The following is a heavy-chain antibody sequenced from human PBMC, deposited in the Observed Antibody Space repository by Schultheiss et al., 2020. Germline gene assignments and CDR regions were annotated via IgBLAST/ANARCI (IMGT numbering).Heavy chain of an antibody. Sequence: GGSLRLSCAASGFTFGTYAMNWVRQAPGKGLEWVSAISGSGGSTYYADSVKGRFTISRDNSKNTLYLQMNSLRAEDTAVYYCAKDLAVVTPTDYWGQGTLVTVSS. CDR1: GFTFGTYA. J-gene: IGHJ4*02. D-gene: IGHD4-23*01. CDR2: ISGSGGST. V-gene: IGHV3-23*01. CDR3: AKDLAVVTPTDY.